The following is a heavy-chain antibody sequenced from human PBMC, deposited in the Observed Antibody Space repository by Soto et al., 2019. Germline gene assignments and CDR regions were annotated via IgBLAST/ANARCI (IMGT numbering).Heavy chain of an antibody. J-gene: IGHJ6*02. CDR2: INPSGGST. V-gene: IGHV1-46*01. Sequence: RASVKVSCKASGYTFTSYYMHWVRQAPGQGLEWMGIINPSGGSTSYAQKFQGRVTMTRDTSTSTVYMELSSLRSEDTAVYYCASWLKEAGMGGNYYYGMDVWGQGTTVTVSS. CDR3: ASWLKEAGMGGNYYYGMDV. CDR1: GYTFTSYY. D-gene: IGHD6-19*01.